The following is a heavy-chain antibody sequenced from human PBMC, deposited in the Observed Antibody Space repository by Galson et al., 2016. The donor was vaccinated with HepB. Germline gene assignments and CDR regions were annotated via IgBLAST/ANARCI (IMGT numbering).Heavy chain of an antibody. CDR3: ANSPSTTIYGMPTPYGMDV. CDR2: ILWNGDQ. Sequence: PALVKPTQTLTLTCTFSGFPISTSGVGVGWIRQPPGRALEWLAVILWNGDQHYSPSLKSRLTITKDTSNNQVVLTMTNMDPLDTGTYYCANSPSTTIYGMPTPYGMDVWGKGTTVTVSS. CDR1: GFPISTSGVG. V-gene: IGHV2-5*01. D-gene: IGHD3-3*01. J-gene: IGHJ6*04.